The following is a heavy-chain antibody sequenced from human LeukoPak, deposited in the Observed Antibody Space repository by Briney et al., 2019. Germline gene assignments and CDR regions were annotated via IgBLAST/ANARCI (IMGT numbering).Heavy chain of an antibody. CDR2: INHSGST. D-gene: IGHD5-12*01. J-gene: IGHJ4*02. CDR3: ARERVDSVKGVDY. V-gene: IGHV4-34*01. Sequence: SETLSLTCAAYGGSFSGYYWSWIRQPPGKGLEWIGEINHSGSTNYNPSLKSRVTISVDTSKNQFSLKLSSVTAADTAVYYCARERVDSVKGVDYWGQGTLVTVSS. CDR1: GGSFSGYY.